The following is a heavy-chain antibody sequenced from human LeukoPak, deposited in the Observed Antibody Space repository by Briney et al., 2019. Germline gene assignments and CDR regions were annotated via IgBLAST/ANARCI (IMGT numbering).Heavy chain of an antibody. J-gene: IGHJ5*02. CDR3: ARGSSGWFNWFDP. CDR1: GASISSYY. V-gene: IGHV4-59*01. D-gene: IGHD6-19*01. CDR2: IYYSGST. Sequence: SETLSLTCTVSGASISSYYWNWIRQPPGKGLDWIGYIYYSGSTNYNPSLKSRVTISVDTSKNQFSLKLSSVTAADTAVYYCARGSSGWFNWFDPWGQGTLVTVSS.